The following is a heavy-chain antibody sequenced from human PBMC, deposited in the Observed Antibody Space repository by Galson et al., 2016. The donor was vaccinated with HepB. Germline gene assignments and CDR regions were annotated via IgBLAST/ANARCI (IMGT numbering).Heavy chain of an antibody. J-gene: IGHJ4*02. V-gene: IGHV3-33*01. CDR3: ARENYYDQNHFDY. D-gene: IGHD3-22*01. CDR2: TYYDGSNK. CDR1: AFTFSSYG. Sequence: SLRLSCAASAFTFSSYGMHWVRQAPGKGLEWEAVTYYDGSNKYYADSVKGRFTISRDNSKNTVYLQMNSLRAEDTAVYYCARENYYDQNHFDYWGQGALITVSS.